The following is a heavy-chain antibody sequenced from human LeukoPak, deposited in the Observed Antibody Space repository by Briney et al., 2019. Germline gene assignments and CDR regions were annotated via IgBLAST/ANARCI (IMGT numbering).Heavy chain of an antibody. D-gene: IGHD1-26*01. CDR3: ARGHSGSYQRDDAFDI. Sequence: GGSLRLSCAASGFTFSSYSMNWVRQAPGKGLEWVSSISGSSNYIYYADSVKGRFTISRDNAKNSLYLQMNSLRAEDTAVYYCARGHSGSYQRDDAFDIWGQGTVVTVSS. V-gene: IGHV3-21*01. J-gene: IGHJ3*02. CDR1: GFTFSSYS. CDR2: ISGSSNYI.